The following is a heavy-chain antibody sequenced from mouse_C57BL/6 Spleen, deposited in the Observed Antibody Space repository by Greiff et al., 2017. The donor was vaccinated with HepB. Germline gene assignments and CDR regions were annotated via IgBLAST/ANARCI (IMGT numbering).Heavy chain of an antibody. Sequence: QVQLQQSGAELAKPGASVKLSCKASGYTFTSYWMHWVKQRPGQGLEWIGYINPSSGYTKYNQKFKDKATLTADKSSITAYMQLSSLTYEDSAVYYCAKRGNRDYFDYWGQGTTLTVSS. D-gene: IGHD6-1*01. CDR2: INPSSGYT. J-gene: IGHJ2*01. CDR1: GYTFTSYW. CDR3: AKRGNRDYFDY. V-gene: IGHV1-7*01.